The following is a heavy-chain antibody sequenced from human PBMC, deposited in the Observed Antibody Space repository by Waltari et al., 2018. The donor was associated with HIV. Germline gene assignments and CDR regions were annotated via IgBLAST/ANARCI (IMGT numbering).Heavy chain of an antibody. V-gene: IGHV1-46*01. CDR2: VNPHGGGT. J-gene: IGHJ4*02. D-gene: IGHD4-4*01. Sequence: VHLLQSGAEMKKPGASVTVSCTTSGYTFTNFYIHWVRQAPGQGLVWVGRVNPHGGGTLYSEAFSSRLTLTADTSTSTAYLDLTDLTSEDAATYFCGRGTTDYINYWGQGSLVTVSS. CDR1: GYTFTNFY. CDR3: GRGTTDYINY.